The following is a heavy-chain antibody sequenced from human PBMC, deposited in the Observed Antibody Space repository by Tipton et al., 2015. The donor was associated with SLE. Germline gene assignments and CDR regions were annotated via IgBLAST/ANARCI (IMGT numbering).Heavy chain of an antibody. D-gene: IGHD3-22*01. Sequence: SLRLSCAASGFTFSKHGMHWVRQAPGKGLEWVASISSRSSYIYYVDAVKGRFTISRDRAKNSLFLHMSRLTADDTAVYYCARLSRGYYFLDSWGQGTLVTVS. CDR2: ISSRSSYI. CDR3: ARLSRGYYFLDS. J-gene: IGHJ4*02. CDR1: GFTFSKHG. V-gene: IGHV3-21*03.